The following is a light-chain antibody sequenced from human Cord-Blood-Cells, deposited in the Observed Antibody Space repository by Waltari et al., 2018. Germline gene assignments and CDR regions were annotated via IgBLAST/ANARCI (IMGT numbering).Light chain of an antibody. CDR2: AES. V-gene: IGKV1-39*01. J-gene: IGKJ1*01. CDR1: QSIRSY. Sequence: DIHMTQSPSSLSASVRDRVTITCMARQSIRSYLNWYQQKPWKAPKLLIYAESRLQSGVPSRFSGSGSGTDFTLTISSLQPEDFATYYCQQSYSTPWTFGQGTKVEIK. CDR3: QQSYSTPWT.